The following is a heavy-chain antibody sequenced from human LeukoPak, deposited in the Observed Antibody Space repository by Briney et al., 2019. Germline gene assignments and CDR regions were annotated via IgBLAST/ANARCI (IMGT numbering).Heavy chain of an antibody. CDR1: GFTFSSYA. CDR3: AKVSTSSETMTFDC. V-gene: IGHV3-23*01. J-gene: IGHJ4*02. CDR2: ISSDRST. D-gene: IGHD2-2*01. Sequence: PGGSLRLSCAASGFTFSSYAMGWVRQAPGKGLEWVSAISSDRSTYYADSVKGRFAISRDNSKNTLYLQMNSLRAEDTAIYYCAKVSTSSETMTFDCWGQGTLVTVSS.